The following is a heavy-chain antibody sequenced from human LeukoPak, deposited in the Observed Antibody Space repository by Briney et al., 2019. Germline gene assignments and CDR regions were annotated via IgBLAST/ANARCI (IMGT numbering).Heavy chain of an antibody. D-gene: IGHD3-22*01. CDR1: GGSISSSSYY. CDR3: ARGMDSSGYSDAFDI. J-gene: IGHJ3*02. Sequence: SETLSLTCTVSGGSISSSSYYRGWIRQPPGKGLEWIGSIYYSGSTYYNPSLKSRVTISVDTSKNQFSLKLSSVTAADTAVYYCARGMDSSGYSDAFDIWGQGTMVTVSS. V-gene: IGHV4-39*01. CDR2: IYYSGST.